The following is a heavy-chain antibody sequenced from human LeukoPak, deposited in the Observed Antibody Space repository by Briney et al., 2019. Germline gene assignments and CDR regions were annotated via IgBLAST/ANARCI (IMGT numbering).Heavy chain of an antibody. CDR2: IYYSGST. CDR3: ASGAAYCGGDCPPGPVDY. J-gene: IGHJ4*02. D-gene: IGHD2-21*02. Sequence: PSETLSLTCTVSGGSISSSSYYWGWIRQPPGKGLEWIGSIYYSGSTYCNPSLKSRVTISVDTSKNQFSLKLSSVTAADTAVYYCASGAAYCGGDCPPGPVDYWGQGTLVTISS. CDR1: GGSISSSSYY. V-gene: IGHV4-39*01.